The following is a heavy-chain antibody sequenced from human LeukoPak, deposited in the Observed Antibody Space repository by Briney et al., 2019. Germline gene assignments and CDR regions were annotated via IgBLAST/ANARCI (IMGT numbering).Heavy chain of an antibody. CDR2: ISYDGSNE. D-gene: IGHD6-19*01. V-gene: IGHV3-30*03. Sequence: GGSLRLSCAASGFTFSSYGMHWVRQAPGKGLEWVAVISYDGSNEYYADSVKGRFTISRDNSKNTLYLQMNSLRAEDTAVYYCARDRYSSGWATFDYWGQGTLVTVSS. J-gene: IGHJ4*02. CDR1: GFTFSSYG. CDR3: ARDRYSSGWATFDY.